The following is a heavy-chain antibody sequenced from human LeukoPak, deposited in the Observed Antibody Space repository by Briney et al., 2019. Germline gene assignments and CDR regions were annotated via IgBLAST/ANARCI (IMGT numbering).Heavy chain of an antibody. J-gene: IGHJ4*02. CDR2: IKQDGSEK. D-gene: IGHD1-26*01. CDR1: GFTFSSYW. Sequence: GGSLRLSCAASGFTFSSYWMSWVRQAPGKGLEWVANIKQDGSEKYYVDSVKGRFTISRDNAKNSLYLQMNSLRAEDTAVYYCARDISGSPTDPYYFDYWGQGTLVTVSS. CDR3: ARDISGSPTDPYYFDY. V-gene: IGHV3-7*01.